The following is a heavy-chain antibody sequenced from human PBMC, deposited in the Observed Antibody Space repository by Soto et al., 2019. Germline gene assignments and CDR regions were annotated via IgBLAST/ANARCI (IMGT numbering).Heavy chain of an antibody. V-gene: IGHV3-30*18. CDR1: GFTFSSYG. CDR2: ISYDGSNK. D-gene: IGHD6-6*01. CDR3: AKDRPAARDY. Sequence: QVQLVESGGGVVQPGRSLRLSCAASGFTFSSYGMHWVRQAPGKGLEWVAVISYDGSNKYYADSVKGRFTISRDNSKTTLYLQMNSLRAEDTAVYYCAKDRPAARDYWGQGTLVTVSS. J-gene: IGHJ4*02.